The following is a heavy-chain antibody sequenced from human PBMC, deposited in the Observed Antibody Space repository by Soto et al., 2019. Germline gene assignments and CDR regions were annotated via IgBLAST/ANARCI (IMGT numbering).Heavy chain of an antibody. Sequence: QVQLVESGGGVVQPGRSLRLSCAASGFTFSSYAMHWVRQAPGKGLEWVAVISYDGSNKYYADSVKGRFTISRDNSKNTLYLQMNSLRAEDTAVYYCARGYYYDSSGYLGYFDYWGQGTLVTVSS. CDR3: ARGYYYDSSGYLGYFDY. J-gene: IGHJ4*02. CDR2: ISYDGSNK. D-gene: IGHD3-22*01. V-gene: IGHV3-30-3*01. CDR1: GFTFSSYA.